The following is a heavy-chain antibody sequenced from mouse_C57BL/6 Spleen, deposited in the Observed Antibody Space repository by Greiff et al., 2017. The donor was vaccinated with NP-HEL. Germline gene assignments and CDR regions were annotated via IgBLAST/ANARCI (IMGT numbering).Heavy chain of an antibody. CDR2: IYPGSGST. J-gene: IGHJ2*01. CDR1: GYTFTSYW. CDR3: ARTPIYYGSSYGYFDY. V-gene: IGHV1-55*01. D-gene: IGHD1-1*01. Sequence: QVQLQQPGAELVKPGASVKMSCKASGYTFTSYWITWVKQRPGQGLEWIGDIYPGSGSTNYNEKFKSKATLTVDTSSSTAYMQLSSLTSEDSAVYYCARTPIYYGSSYGYFDYWGQGTTLTVSS.